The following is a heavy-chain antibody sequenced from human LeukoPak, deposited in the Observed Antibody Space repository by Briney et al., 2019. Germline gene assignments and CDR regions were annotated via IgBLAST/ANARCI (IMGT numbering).Heavy chain of an antibody. D-gene: IGHD1-26*01. J-gene: IGHJ4*02. CDR1: GFIFSTYS. CDR3: ARGGLGSWTFDS. CDR2: ISSSGSTV. V-gene: IGHV3-48*04. Sequence: GGSLRLSCAASGFIFSTYSMNWVRQAPGKGLEWVSYISSSGSTVYYADSVKGRFTISRDNAKYSLYLQMNSLRAEDTAVYYCARGGLGSWTFDSWGQGTLVTVSS.